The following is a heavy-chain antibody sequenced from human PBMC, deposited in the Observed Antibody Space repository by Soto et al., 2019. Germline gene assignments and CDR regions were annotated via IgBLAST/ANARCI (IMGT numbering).Heavy chain of an antibody. Sequence: EVQLVDSGGGLVQPGGSLRLSCAVSGFTVTDNYMSWVRQAPGKGLEWVSVIYTGGKTYYADSVKGRFTISRDDSKNTVYLKMAGLRAGDSAIYYCARGAYGRRPSCYSPPPYYYYMDVWGKGTTVTVSS. CDR1: GFTVTDNY. D-gene: IGHD2-2*01. CDR3: ARGAYGRRPSCYSPPPYYYYMDV. CDR2: IYTGGKT. V-gene: IGHV3-66*01. J-gene: IGHJ6*03.